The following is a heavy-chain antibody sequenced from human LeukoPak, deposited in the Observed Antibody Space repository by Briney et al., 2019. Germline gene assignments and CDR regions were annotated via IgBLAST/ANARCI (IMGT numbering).Heavy chain of an antibody. V-gene: IGHV3-53*05. CDR1: GFTVSSNY. Sequence: GGSVRLSCAASGFTVSSNYMSWVRQAPGKGLEWVSVIYSGGSTYYADSVKGRFTISRDNSKNTLYLQMSSLRADDTAVYYCVGDQVDDTGYLRWGQGTRVTVSA. CDR2: IYSGGST. J-gene: IGHJ4*02. D-gene: IGHD5-12*01. CDR3: VGDQVDDTGYLR.